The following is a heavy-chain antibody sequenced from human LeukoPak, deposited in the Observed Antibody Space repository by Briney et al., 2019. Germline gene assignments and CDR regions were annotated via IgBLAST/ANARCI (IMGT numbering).Heavy chain of an antibody. J-gene: IGHJ6*02. V-gene: IGHV3-53*01. CDR2: IYSGGST. Sequence: GGSLRLSCAASGFTVSNNYMSWVRQAPGKGLEWVSVIYSGGSTYYAASVKGRFTISRDNSKNTLHLQMNSLRVEDTAVYYCARDSTYYGVDVWGQGTTVTVS. CDR1: GFTVSNNY. CDR3: ARDSTYYGVDV.